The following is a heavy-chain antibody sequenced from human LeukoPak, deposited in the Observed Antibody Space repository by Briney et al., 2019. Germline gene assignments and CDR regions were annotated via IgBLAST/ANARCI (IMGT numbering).Heavy chain of an antibody. CDR3: ARWRGSTSERSDY. CDR2: IKQDRSAK. CDR1: GFTFSDYW. D-gene: IGHD2-2*01. V-gene: IGHV3-7*01. Sequence: GGSLRLSCTASGFTFSDYWMTWVRQAPGKGLEWVANIKQDRSAKYYVDSVKGRFTISRDNAKNSLYLQMDSLRVEDTATYYCARWRGSTSERSDYWGQGTLVTVSS. J-gene: IGHJ4*02.